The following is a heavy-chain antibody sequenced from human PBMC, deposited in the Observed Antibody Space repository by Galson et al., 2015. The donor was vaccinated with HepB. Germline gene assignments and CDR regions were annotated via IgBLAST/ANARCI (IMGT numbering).Heavy chain of an antibody. J-gene: IGHJ4*02. CDR2: IYWDDDK. Sequence: PALVKPTQTLTLTCTFSGFSLSTSGVGVGWIRQPPGKALEWLALIYWDDDKRYSPSLRSRLTITKDTSKNQVVLTMTNMDPVDTATYYCAHIPPFNYLCYFDTRGYFYSYDYWGQGTLVTVSS. CDR1: GFSLSTSGVG. CDR3: AHIPPFNYLCYFDTRGYFYSYDY. D-gene: IGHD3-22*01. V-gene: IGHV2-5*02.